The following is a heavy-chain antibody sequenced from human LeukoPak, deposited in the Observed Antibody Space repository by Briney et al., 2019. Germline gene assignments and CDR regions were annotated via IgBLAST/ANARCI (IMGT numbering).Heavy chain of an antibody. Sequence: SETLSLTCSVSGGSISGYYWSWIRQPPGQGLEWIGYIYYSGSTNYNPSLKSRVIISRDTSKNQFSLKLSSVTAADTAVYYCARAPYCGGDCYFDYWGQGTLVTVSS. V-gene: IGHV4-59*12. CDR1: GGSISGYY. J-gene: IGHJ4*02. CDR2: IYYSGST. D-gene: IGHD2-21*02. CDR3: ARAPYCGGDCYFDY.